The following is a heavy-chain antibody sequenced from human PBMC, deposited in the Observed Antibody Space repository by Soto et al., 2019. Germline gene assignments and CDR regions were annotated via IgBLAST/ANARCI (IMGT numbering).Heavy chain of an antibody. D-gene: IGHD6-13*01. CDR1: GYTFTSYA. CDR2: INAGNGNT. J-gene: IGHJ4*02. CDR3: ARPLQYSSSWYYFDY. V-gene: IGHV1-3*01. Sequence: ASVKVSCKASGYTFTSYAMHWVRQAPGQRLEWMGWINAGNGNTKYSQKFQGRVTITRDTSASTAYMELSSLRSEDTAVYYCARPLQYSSSWYYFDYWGQGTLVTV.